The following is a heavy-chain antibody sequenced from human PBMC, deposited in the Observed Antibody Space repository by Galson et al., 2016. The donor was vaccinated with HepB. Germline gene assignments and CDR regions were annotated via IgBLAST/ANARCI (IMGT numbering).Heavy chain of an antibody. CDR2: LNGGST. V-gene: IGHV3-23*01. Sequence: SLRLSCAASEFTVSNFAMSWVRQTPGKGLEWVSALNGGSTYYADTVTGRFILSRDTSKNTLYLQMNSLRAEDTAVYYCAKAQPTHSIGWGGAFDVWGQGTMVTVSS. CDR3: AKAQPTHSIGWGGAFDV. CDR1: EFTVSNFA. J-gene: IGHJ3*01. D-gene: IGHD6-19*01.